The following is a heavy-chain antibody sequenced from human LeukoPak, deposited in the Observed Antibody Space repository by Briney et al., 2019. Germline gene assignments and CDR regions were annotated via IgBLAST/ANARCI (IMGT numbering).Heavy chain of an antibody. V-gene: IGHV1-18*01. J-gene: IGHJ6*03. CDR3: ARDASLLQPGIAAAGRRPPRYYYYYYMDV. CDR2: ISAYNGNT. Sequence: ASVKVSCKASGYTFTSYGISWVRQAPGQGLEWMGWISAYNGNTNYAQKLQGRVTMTTDTSTSTAYMELRSLRSDDTAVYYCARDASLLQPGIAAAGRRPPRYYYYYYMDVWGKGTTVTVSS. D-gene: IGHD6-13*01. CDR1: GYTFTSYG.